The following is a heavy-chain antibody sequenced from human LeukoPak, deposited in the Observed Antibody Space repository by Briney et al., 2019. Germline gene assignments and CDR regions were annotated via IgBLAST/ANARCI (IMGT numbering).Heavy chain of an antibody. D-gene: IGHD2-21*01. CDR2: INPNSGGT. Sequence: GASVKVSCKASGYTFTGYYMHWVRQAPGQGLEWMGWINPNSGGTNYAQKFQGRVTMTRDTSISAAYMELSRLRSDDTAVYYCARGPGGWGSTPLDAFDIWGQGTMVTVAS. V-gene: IGHV1-2*02. J-gene: IGHJ3*02. CDR3: ARGPGGWGSTPLDAFDI. CDR1: GYTFTGYY.